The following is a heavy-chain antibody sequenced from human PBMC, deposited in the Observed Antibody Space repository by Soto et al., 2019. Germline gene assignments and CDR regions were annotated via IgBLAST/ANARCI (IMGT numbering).Heavy chain of an antibody. J-gene: IGHJ6*02. CDR3: ARDKRGSSWYRDYYGMDV. CDR1: GFTVSSNY. D-gene: IGHD6-13*01. Sequence: GGSLRLSCAASGFTVSSNYMSWVRQAPGKGLEWVSVIYSGGSTYYADSVKGRFTISRDNSKNTLYLQMNSLRAEDTAVYYCARDKRGSSWYRDYYGMDVWGQGTTVTVSS. V-gene: IGHV3-53*01. CDR2: IYSGGST.